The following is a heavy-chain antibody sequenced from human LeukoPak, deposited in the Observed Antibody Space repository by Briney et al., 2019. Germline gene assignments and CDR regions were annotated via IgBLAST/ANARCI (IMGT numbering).Heavy chain of an antibody. CDR3: ARDQYCSSTSCYEVGFDY. J-gene: IGHJ4*02. V-gene: IGHV3-23*01. CDR2: ITNSGDDT. CDR1: GFTFSSYA. D-gene: IGHD2-2*01. Sequence: GGSLRLSCAASGFTFSSYAMSWVRQAPGKGLEWVSAITNSGDDTYYADSVKGRFTISRDNSKNTLYLQINSLRAEDTAIYYCARDQYCSSTSCYEVGFDYWGQGTLVTVSS.